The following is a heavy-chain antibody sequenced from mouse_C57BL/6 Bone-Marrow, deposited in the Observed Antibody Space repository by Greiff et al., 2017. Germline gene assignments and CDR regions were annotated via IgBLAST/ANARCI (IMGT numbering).Heavy chain of an antibody. Sequence: ESGPGLVKPSQSLSLTCSVTGYSITSGYYWNWIRQFPGNKLEWMGYISYDGSNNYNPSLKNRISITRDTSKNQFFLKLNSVTTEDTATYYCARGTAIYYGNSYYFDYWGQGTTLTVSS. V-gene: IGHV3-6*01. CDR1: GYSITSGYY. J-gene: IGHJ2*01. D-gene: IGHD2-1*01. CDR2: ISYDGSN. CDR3: ARGTAIYYGNSYYFDY.